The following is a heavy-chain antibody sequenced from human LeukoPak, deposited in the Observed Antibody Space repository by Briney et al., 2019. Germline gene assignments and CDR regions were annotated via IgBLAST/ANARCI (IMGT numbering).Heavy chain of an antibody. J-gene: IGHJ6*03. CDR1: GYTFTGYY. D-gene: IGHD6-6*01. V-gene: IGHV1-2*02. CDR2: INPNSGGT. Sequence: ASVKVSCKASGYTFTGYYMHWVRQAPGQGLEGMGWINPNSGGTNYAQKLQGRVTMTTDTSTSTAYMELRSLRSDDTAVYYCARDNRGWQGIAARPKRSDYYYMDVWGKGTTVTVSS. CDR3: ARDNRGWQGIAARPKRSDYYYMDV.